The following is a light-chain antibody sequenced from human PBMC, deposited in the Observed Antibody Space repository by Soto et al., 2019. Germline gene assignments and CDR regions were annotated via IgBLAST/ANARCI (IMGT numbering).Light chain of an antibody. CDR1: SSDVGGYNY. Sequence: QSVLTQPASVSGSPGQSITISCTGTSSDVGGYNYVSWYQQHPGKAPKLMIYEVSNRPSGVSNRFSGSKSGNTASLTISGLRAEDEADYYCSSYTSSSTLCVFGTGTKVTVL. J-gene: IGLJ1*01. V-gene: IGLV2-14*01. CDR2: EVS. CDR3: SSYTSSSTLCV.